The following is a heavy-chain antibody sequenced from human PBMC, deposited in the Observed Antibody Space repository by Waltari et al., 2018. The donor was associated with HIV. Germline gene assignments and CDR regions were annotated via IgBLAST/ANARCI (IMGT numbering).Heavy chain of an antibody. V-gene: IGHV1-2*02. J-gene: IGHJ6*02. CDR3: AREKYSSILYYYGMDV. Sequence: QVQLVQSGAEVKKPGASVKVSCKASGYTFTGYYMHWVRQAPGPGLEWMGWSNPNSCGTNYAQKFQGRVTMTRDTSIDTAYMELSRLRSDDTAVYYCAREKYSSILYYYGMDVWGQGTSVTVSS. CDR1: GYTFTGYY. D-gene: IGHD6-13*01. CDR2: SNPNSCGT.